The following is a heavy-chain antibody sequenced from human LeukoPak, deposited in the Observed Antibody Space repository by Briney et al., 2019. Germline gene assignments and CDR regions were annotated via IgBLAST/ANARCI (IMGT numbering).Heavy chain of an antibody. CDR1: GHTFTKYY. J-gene: IGHJ5*02. CDR3: ASYASGYNWMKA. Sequence: ASVKVSCKASGHTFTKYYMHWVRQAPGQGLEWMGWIHPGSGDKNYAQKFQGRVTVTRDTSITTAYMELTSLGSDDTAVYYCASYASGYNWMKAWGQGTLVTVSS. V-gene: IGHV1-2*02. D-gene: IGHD3-10*01. CDR2: IHPGSGDK.